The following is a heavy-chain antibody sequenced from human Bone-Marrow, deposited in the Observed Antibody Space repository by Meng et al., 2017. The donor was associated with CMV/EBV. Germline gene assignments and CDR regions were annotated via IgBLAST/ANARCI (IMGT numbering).Heavy chain of an antibody. J-gene: IGHJ4*02. CDR2: IKQDGSEK. CDR1: GFTSRSYW. D-gene: IGHD6-13*01. Sequence: GESLKISCAASGFTSRSYWMSWVRQAPGKGLEWVANIKQDGSEKYYVDSVKGRFTISRDNAKNSLFLQMDSLRVEDTAVYYCARVRSSSWYYFDYWGQGTLVTVSS. V-gene: IGHV3-7*01. CDR3: ARVRSSSWYYFDY.